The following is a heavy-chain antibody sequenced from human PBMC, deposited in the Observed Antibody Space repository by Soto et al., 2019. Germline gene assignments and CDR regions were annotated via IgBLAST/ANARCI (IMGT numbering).Heavy chain of an antibody. J-gene: IGHJ6*02. CDR1: GFTFSSYG. Sequence: GSLRLSCAASGFTFSSYGMHWVRQAPGKGLEWVAVISYDGSNKYYADSVKGRFTISRDNSKKTLYLQMNSLRAEDTAVYYCAKESGIAAGNDDYYYGMDVWGQGTTVTVSS. D-gene: IGHD6-13*01. V-gene: IGHV3-30*18. CDR2: ISYDGSNK. CDR3: AKESGIAAGNDDYYYGMDV.